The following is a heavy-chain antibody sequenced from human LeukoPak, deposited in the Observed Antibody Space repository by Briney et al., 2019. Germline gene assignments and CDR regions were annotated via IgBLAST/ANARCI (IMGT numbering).Heavy chain of an antibody. D-gene: IGHD3-10*01. CDR2: ITGSGGRT. CDR1: GFTFSTYG. J-gene: IGHJ2*01. CDR3: ARDRMGAIMYFDV. V-gene: IGHV3-23*01. Sequence: GGSLRLSCAPSGFTFSTYGMSWVRQAPGKGLEWVSAITGSGGRTYYADSVKGRFTLSRDNSRDRLYLVTNRLRAEDTAVYYCARDRMGAIMYFDVWGRGTLVTVSS.